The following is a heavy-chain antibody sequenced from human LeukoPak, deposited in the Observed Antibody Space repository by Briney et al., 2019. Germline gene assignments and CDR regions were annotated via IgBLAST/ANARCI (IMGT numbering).Heavy chain of an antibody. D-gene: IGHD3-22*01. CDR2: IYYSGST. J-gene: IGHJ3*02. Sequence: ETSETLSLTCTVSGGSISSSSYYWGWIRQPPGKGLEWIGSIYYSGSTNYNPSLKSRVTISVDTSMNQFSLKLSSVTAADTAVYYCASSDYYDSSGWVRGYDAFDIWGQGTMVTVSS. V-gene: IGHV4-39*07. CDR3: ASSDYYDSSGWVRGYDAFDI. CDR1: GGSISSSSYY.